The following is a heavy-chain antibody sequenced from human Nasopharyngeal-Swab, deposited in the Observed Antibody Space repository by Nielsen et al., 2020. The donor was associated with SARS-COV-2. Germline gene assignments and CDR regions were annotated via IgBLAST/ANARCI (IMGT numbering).Heavy chain of an antibody. J-gene: IGHJ4*02. CDR3: ARGSGTYSDYFDY. CDR1: GDSVSSNSAA. Sequence: LRLSCAISGDSVSSNSAAWTWIRQSPSRGLEWLGRTYFRFKWLNDYAVSVKSRITINQDTSRNQFSLQLNSVTPEDTAIYYCARGSGTYSDYFDYWGQGTLVSVSS. CDR2: TYFRFKWLN. V-gene: IGHV6-1*01. D-gene: IGHD1-26*01.